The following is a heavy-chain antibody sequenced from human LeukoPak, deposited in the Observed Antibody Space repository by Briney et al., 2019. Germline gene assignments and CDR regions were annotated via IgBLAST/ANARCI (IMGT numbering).Heavy chain of an antibody. V-gene: IGHV4-4*07. Sequence: PSETLSLTCTVSGGSISSYYWSWIRQPAGKGLEWIGRIYTSGSTNYNPSLKSRVTMSVDTSKNQFSLKLSSVTAADTAVYYCASGGYYYGSGSFPNYYYYYMDVWGKGTTVTISS. CDR1: GGSISSYY. CDR2: IYTSGST. J-gene: IGHJ6*03. CDR3: ASGGYYYGSGSFPNYYYYYMDV. D-gene: IGHD3-10*01.